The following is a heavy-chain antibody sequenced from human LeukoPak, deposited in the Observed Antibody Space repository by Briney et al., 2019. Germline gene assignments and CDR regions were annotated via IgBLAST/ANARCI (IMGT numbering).Heavy chain of an antibody. CDR3: AGYQLLPYYYYGMDV. CDR1: GGSISSYY. Sequence: SETLSLTCTVSGGSISSYYWSWLRQPPGKGLEWIGYIYYSGSTNYNPSLKSRVTISVDTSKNQFSLKLSSVTAADTAVYYCAGYQLLPYYYYGMDVWGQGTTVTVSS. V-gene: IGHV4-59*01. CDR2: IYYSGST. J-gene: IGHJ6*02. D-gene: IGHD2-2*01.